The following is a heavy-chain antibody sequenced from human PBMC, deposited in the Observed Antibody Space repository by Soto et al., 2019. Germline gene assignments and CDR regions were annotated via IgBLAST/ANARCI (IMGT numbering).Heavy chain of an antibody. J-gene: IGHJ4*02. Sequence: EVQLVESGGGLVQPGGSLRLSCAASGFTFSSYWMSWVRQAPGKGLEWVANIKQDGSEKYYVDSVKGRFTISRDNAKNSLYLQMNSLRAEYTAVYYCARDQPPLGYCISTSCYGVDYWGQGTLVTVSS. CDR1: GFTFSSYW. D-gene: IGHD2-2*01. V-gene: IGHV3-7*01. CDR2: IKQDGSEK. CDR3: ARDQPPLGYCISTSCYGVDY.